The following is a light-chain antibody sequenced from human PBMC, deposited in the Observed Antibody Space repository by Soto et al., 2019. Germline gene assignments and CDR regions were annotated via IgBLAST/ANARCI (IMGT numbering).Light chain of an antibody. J-gene: IGKJ2*01. Sequence: EIVLTQSPGTLSLSPGERATLSCRASQNVTSRYLAWYQQKPGQAPRLLIFGAFSRATGIPDRFSGSGSGTGFTLTISRLEPEDFAVYYCQHYGTSHTFGQGTKLE. V-gene: IGKV3-20*01. CDR2: GAF. CDR3: QHYGTSHT. CDR1: QNVTSRY.